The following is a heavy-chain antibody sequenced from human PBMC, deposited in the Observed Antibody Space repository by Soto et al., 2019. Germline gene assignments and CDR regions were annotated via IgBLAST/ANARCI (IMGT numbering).Heavy chain of an antibody. Sequence: QVQLVQSGAEEKKPGASVKVSCKASGYTFTGYAMHWVRPAPGQRLAWMGWINAGNGNTKYSQKFQGRVTITRDTSASTAYMELSSLRSEDTAVYYCARAVAVPADFDYWGQGTLFTVSS. CDR2: INAGNGNT. V-gene: IGHV1-3*05. CDR3: ARAVAVPADFDY. CDR1: GYTFTGYA. D-gene: IGHD5-12*01. J-gene: IGHJ4*02.